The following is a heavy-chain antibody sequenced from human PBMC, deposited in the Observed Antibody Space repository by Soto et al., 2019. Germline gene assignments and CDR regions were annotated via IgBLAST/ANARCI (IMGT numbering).Heavy chain of an antibody. D-gene: IGHD3-3*01. Sequence: ASVKVSCKASGYTFTGYYMHWVRQAPGQGLEWMGWINPNSGGTNYAQKFQGRVTMTRDTSISTAYMELSRLRSDDTAVYYCARPDYDFWSGYYHWGQGTLVTVSS. J-gene: IGHJ5*02. V-gene: IGHV1-2*02. CDR3: ARPDYDFWSGYYH. CDR1: GYTFTGYY. CDR2: INPNSGGT.